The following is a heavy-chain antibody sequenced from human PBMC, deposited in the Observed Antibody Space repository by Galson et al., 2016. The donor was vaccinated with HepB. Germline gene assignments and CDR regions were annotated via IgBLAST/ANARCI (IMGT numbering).Heavy chain of an antibody. CDR1: RRAFY. V-gene: IGHV4-61*08. J-gene: IGHJ6*02. CDR3: ARDKIAVSGGFYYYYGMDV. CDR2: ISDSGST. D-gene: IGHD6-19*01. Sequence: RRAFYWSWVRQSPGKGLEWIGSISDSGSTNYNPSLKSRVTISVDTSKNQFSLKLTSVTATDTAVYYCARDKIAVSGGFYYYYGMDVWGQGTTVTVSS.